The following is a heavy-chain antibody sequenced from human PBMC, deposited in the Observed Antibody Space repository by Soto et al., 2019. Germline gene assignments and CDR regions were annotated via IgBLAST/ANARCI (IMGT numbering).Heavy chain of an antibody. CDR3: ARGAAADPFDY. Sequence: SETLSLTCTVSGGSISSSSYYWGWIRQPPGKGLEWIGSIYYSGSTYYNPSLKSRVTISVDTSNNQFSLKLGSVTAADTAVYYCARGAAADPFDYWGQGTLVTVSS. D-gene: IGHD6-13*01. V-gene: IGHV4-39*01. CDR1: GGSISSSSYY. CDR2: IYYSGST. J-gene: IGHJ4*02.